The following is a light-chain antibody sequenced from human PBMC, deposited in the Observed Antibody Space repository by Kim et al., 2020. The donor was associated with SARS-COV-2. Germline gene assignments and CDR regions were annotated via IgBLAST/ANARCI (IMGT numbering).Light chain of an antibody. V-gene: IGKV1-33*01. J-gene: IGKJ4*01. CDR3: QQFDNLPT. CDR1: QDISFY. Sequence: LSSSWGDRVTITCQASQDISFYLNWFQQKPGKAPKLLIYDASNLEAGVPSRFSGSGSGTDFTLTIISLQPEDFATYYCQQFDNLPTFGGGTKLEI. CDR2: DAS.